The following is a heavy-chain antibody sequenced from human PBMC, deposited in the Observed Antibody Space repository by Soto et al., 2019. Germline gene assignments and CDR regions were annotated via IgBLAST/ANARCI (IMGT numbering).Heavy chain of an antibody. CDR1: GFTFSSYG. Sequence: LRLSCAASGFTFSSYGMHWVRQAPGKGLEWVAVIWYDGSNKYYADSVKGRFTISRDNSKNTLYLQMNSLRAEDTAVYYCARGGIAARCLDYWGQGTLVTVSS. J-gene: IGHJ4*02. CDR3: ARGGIAARCLDY. CDR2: IWYDGSNK. V-gene: IGHV3-33*01. D-gene: IGHD6-6*01.